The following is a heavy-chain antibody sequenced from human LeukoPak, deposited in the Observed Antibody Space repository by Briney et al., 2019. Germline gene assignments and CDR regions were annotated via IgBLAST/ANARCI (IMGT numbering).Heavy chain of an antibody. CDR3: ARGDDYGDYAFGY. Sequence: PSETLSLTCAVYGGSFSDYYWSWIRQPPGKGLEWIGEINHSGSTYYNPSLKSRVTISVDTSKNQFSLKLSSVTAADTAVYYCARGDDYGDYAFGYWGQGTLVTVSS. J-gene: IGHJ4*02. D-gene: IGHD4-17*01. CDR2: INHSGST. CDR1: GGSFSDYY. V-gene: IGHV4-34*09.